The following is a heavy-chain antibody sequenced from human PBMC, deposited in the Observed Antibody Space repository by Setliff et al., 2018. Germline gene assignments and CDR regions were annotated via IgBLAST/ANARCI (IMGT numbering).Heavy chain of an antibody. CDR3: ATSHVTGTYWGRGVGGFDV. J-gene: IGHJ3*01. Sequence: PSETLSLTCNVSGDPISRDYWNWIRQSPGKGLEWIGNIYYSGGTNYNPSLKSRVTISIDRSKNQVSLKLSSVTAADTALYYCATSHVTGTYWGRGVGGFDVWGHGTMVTVSS. CDR2: IYYSGGT. V-gene: IGHV4-59*01. CDR1: GDPISRDY. D-gene: IGHD1-26*01.